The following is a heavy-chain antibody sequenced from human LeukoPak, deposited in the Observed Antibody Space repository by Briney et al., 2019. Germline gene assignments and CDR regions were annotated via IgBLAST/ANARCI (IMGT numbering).Heavy chain of an antibody. V-gene: IGHV6-1*01. D-gene: IGHD3-22*01. J-gene: IGHJ3*02. CDR3: ARAGDSSGYDAFDI. CDR1: GDSVSSNSAA. Sequence: SQTLSLTCAISGDSVSSNSAAWNWIRRSPSRGLEWLGRTYYRSKWYNDYAVSVKSRITINPDTSKNQFSLQLNSVTPEDTAVYYCARAGDSSGYDAFDIWGQGTTVTVSS. CDR2: TYYRSKWYN.